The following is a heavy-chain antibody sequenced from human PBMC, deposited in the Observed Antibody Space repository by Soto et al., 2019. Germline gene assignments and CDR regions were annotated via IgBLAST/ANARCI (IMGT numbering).Heavy chain of an antibody. Sequence: GGSLRLSCAASGFTFSSYGMHWVRQAPGKGLEWVAVISYDGSNKYYADSVKGRFTISRDNSKNTLYLQMNSLRAEDTAVYYCAKDAARGVRGWFDLWGQGTLVTVSS. D-gene: IGHD3-10*01. CDR3: AKDAARGVRGWFDL. CDR2: ISYDGSNK. J-gene: IGHJ5*02. V-gene: IGHV3-30*18. CDR1: GFTFSSYG.